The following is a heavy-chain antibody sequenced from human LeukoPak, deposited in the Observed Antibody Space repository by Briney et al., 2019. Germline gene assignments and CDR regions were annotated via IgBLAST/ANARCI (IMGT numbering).Heavy chain of an antibody. J-gene: IGHJ6*03. D-gene: IGHD2-15*01. V-gene: IGHV4-59*11. CDR2: ISNSGST. CDR1: VGSISSHY. Sequence: SKTLSLTCTVSVGSISSHYWTWIRQSPVKGLEWIGDISNSGSTSYNPSLKSRVTISIDTSKNQFSLKLSSVTAADTAVYYCGRDALVGYFSYYYMDVWGKGTTVTVSS. CDR3: GRDALVGYFSYYYMDV.